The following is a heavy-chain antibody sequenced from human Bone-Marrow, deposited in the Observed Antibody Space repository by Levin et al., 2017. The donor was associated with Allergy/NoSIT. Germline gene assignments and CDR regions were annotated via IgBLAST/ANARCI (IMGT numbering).Heavy chain of an antibody. D-gene: IGHD4-17*01. CDR3: ARETTVTTSVDY. V-gene: IGHV3-33*01. Sequence: GGSLRLSCAASGFTFSSYGMHWVRQAPGKGLEWVAVIWYDGSNKYYADSVKGRFTISRDNSKNTLYLHMNSLRAEDTAVYYCARETTVTTSVDYWGQGTLVTVSS. CDR1: GFTFSSYG. J-gene: IGHJ4*02. CDR2: IWYDGSNK.